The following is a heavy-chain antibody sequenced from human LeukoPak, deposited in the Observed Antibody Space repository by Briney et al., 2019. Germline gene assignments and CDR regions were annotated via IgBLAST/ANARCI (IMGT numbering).Heavy chain of an antibody. V-gene: IGHV3-23*01. D-gene: IGHD1-26*01. CDR2: ISDSAGST. CDR3: AKHPSGSYFNFDY. CDR1: GFTFSSYA. Sequence: GGSLRLSCAASGFTFSSYAMSWVRQAPGKGLEWVSGISDSAGSTYYADSVKGRFTISRDNSKNTLYLQMNSLRAEDTAVYYCAKHPSGSYFNFDYWGQGTLVTVSS. J-gene: IGHJ4*02.